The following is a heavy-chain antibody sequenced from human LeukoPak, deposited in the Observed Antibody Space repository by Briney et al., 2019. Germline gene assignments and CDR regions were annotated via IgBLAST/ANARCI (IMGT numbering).Heavy chain of an antibody. D-gene: IGHD6-19*01. Sequence: GASVKVSCKASGYTFTSYGISWVRPAPGQGLEWMGWISAYNGNTNYAQKLQGRVTMTTDTSTSTAYMELRSLRSDDTAVYYCARGRSSGWYDYYYYGMDVWGQGTTVTVSS. CDR2: ISAYNGNT. V-gene: IGHV1-18*01. CDR1: GYTFTSYG. J-gene: IGHJ6*02. CDR3: ARGRSSGWYDYYYYGMDV.